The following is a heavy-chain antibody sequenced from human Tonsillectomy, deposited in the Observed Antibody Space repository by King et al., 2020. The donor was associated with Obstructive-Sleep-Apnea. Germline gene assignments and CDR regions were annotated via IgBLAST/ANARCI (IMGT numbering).Heavy chain of an antibody. CDR1: GGSISSYY. Sequence: VQLQESGPGLVKPSETLSLTCTVSGGSISSYYWSWIRQPPGKGLEWIGNIYYSGSTNYTHSLKSRVTKSVDTSKNQFSLKLSSVTAADTAVYYCARDDEGEIATISGYYFDYWGQGTLVTVSS. CDR3: ARDDEGEIATISGYYFDY. CDR2: IYYSGST. V-gene: IGHV4-59*12. J-gene: IGHJ4*02. D-gene: IGHD5-24*01.